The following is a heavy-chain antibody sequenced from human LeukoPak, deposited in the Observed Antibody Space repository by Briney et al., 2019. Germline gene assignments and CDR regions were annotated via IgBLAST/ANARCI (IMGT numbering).Heavy chain of an antibody. Sequence: GASVKVSCKASGYTFTSYGISWVRQAPGQGLEWMGWISAYNGNTKYAQKLQGRVTMTTDTSTSTAYMELRSPRSDGTAVYYCARGILVATNYYYYGMDVWGQGTTVTVSS. D-gene: IGHD2-8*02. CDR1: GYTFTSYG. V-gene: IGHV1-18*01. J-gene: IGHJ6*02. CDR2: ISAYNGNT. CDR3: ARGILVATNYYYYGMDV.